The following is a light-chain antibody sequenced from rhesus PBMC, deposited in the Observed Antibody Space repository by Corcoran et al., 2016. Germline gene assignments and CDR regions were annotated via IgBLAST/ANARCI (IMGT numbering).Light chain of an antibody. Sequence: EIVMTQSPATLSLSPGERATLSCRASQSVSSSVAWYQQKPEQAPRLLIYGASSRATGIPDRFRGRGSGTDFTVTISSLEPEDFAVYYCQQYSNWPLTFGGGTKVEIK. CDR1: QSVSSS. CDR3: QQYSNWPLT. J-gene: IGKJ4*01. CDR2: GAS. V-gene: IGKV3S9*01.